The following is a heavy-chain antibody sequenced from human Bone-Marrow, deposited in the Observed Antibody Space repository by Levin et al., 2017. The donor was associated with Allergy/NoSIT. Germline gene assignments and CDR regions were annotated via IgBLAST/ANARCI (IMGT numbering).Heavy chain of an antibody. CDR3: AKGLAAFDI. Sequence: PGGSLRLSCVASGFTFKNYGMSWVRQAPGKGLEWVSVISATGGTTNYTDSVKGRFTISRDNSKNMLYLQMNSLRAEDTAVYYCAKGLAAFDIWGQGTVVTVSS. CDR2: ISATGGTT. V-gene: IGHV3-23*01. CDR1: GFTFKNYG. J-gene: IGHJ3*02.